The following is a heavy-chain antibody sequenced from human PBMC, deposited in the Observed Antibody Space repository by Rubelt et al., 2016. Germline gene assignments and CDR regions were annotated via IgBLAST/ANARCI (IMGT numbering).Heavy chain of an antibody. CDR1: GFTFSSYA. CDR2: ISGSGGST. J-gene: IGHJ4*02. D-gene: IGHD2-15*01. Sequence: EVQLVESGGGLIQPGGSLRLSCAASGFTFSSYAMSWVRQAPGKGLEWVSAISGSGGSTYYADSVKGRFTISRDNSKNTLYLQMTSLKTEDTAVYYCTTSHLVSGGLFDFWGQGTLVIVSS. CDR3: TTSHLVSGGLFDF. V-gene: IGHV3-23*04.